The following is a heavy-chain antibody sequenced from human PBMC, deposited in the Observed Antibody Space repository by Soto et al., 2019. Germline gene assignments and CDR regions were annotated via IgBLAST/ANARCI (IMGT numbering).Heavy chain of an antibody. Sequence: QVQLVESGGGVVQPGRSLRLSCAASGFTFSSYGMHWVRQAPGKGLEWVAVIWYDRSNKYYADSVKGRFTISRDNSKNTLYLQMNSLRAEDTAVYYCARGQFDDSSGGFDYWGQGTLVTVSS. J-gene: IGHJ4*02. V-gene: IGHV3-33*01. CDR1: GFTFSSYG. CDR3: ARGQFDDSSGGFDY. D-gene: IGHD3-22*01. CDR2: IWYDRSNK.